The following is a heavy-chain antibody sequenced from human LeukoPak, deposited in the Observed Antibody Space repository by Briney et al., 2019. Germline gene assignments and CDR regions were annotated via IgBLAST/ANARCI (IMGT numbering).Heavy chain of an antibody. D-gene: IGHD6-19*01. Sequence: ASVKVSCKASGYTFTSYDINWVRQAPGQGLEWMGWMNPNSGNTGYAQKFQGRVTMTRNTSISTAYMELSSLRSEDTAVYYCARARSGQWLVVGDGMDVWGQGTTVTVSS. J-gene: IGHJ6*02. CDR3: ARARSGQWLVVGDGMDV. CDR1: GYTFTSYD. CDR2: MNPNSGNT. V-gene: IGHV1-8*01.